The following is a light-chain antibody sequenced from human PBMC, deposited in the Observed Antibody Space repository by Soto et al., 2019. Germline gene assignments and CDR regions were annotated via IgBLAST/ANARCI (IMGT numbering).Light chain of an antibody. V-gene: IGLV1-40*01. CDR2: DNT. Sequence: QSVLTPPPSVSGAPGQRVTISCTGSSSNIGAGYDVHWYQQLPGTATKLLIYDNTNRPSGVPDRFSGSKSGTSASLAITGLQAEDEADYYCQSYDSSLRGSVFGSGTKVTVL. CDR3: QSYDSSLRGSV. J-gene: IGLJ1*01. CDR1: SSNIGAGYD.